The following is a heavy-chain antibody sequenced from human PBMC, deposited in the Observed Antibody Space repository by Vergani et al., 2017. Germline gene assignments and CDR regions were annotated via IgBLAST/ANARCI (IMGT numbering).Heavy chain of an antibody. CDR1: DSSIMTNPY. CDR3: ARHRGSGCFFPSSYFYGREV. V-gene: IGHV4-38-2*01. D-gene: IGHD3-10*01. CDR2: IHHSGDT. J-gene: IGHJ6*02. Sequence: QVQLQESGPGLVKPSETLTLTCDVSDSSIMTNPYWGWFRQSPGKGLEGSGCIHHSGDTHYNSSLKSRVSISIVSSSKFSLSLTSVTAADTAIYYCARHRGSGCFFPSSYFYGREVWGHGTTVTVSS.